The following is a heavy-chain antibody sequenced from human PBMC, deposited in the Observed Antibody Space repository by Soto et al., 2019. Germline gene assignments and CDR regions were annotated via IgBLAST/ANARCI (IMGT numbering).Heavy chain of an antibody. CDR2: IYPGDSDT. CDR3: ARPRVSTSQFDY. J-gene: IGHJ4*02. Sequence: PGESLKISCKGSGYSFATYWIGWVRQMPGKGLQWVGIIYPGDSDTTYSPSFQGQVTISADKSISTAYLQWTSLKASDTAMYYCARPRVSTSQFDYWGRGTLVTVSS. V-gene: IGHV5-51*01. CDR1: GYSFATYW. D-gene: IGHD2-8*01.